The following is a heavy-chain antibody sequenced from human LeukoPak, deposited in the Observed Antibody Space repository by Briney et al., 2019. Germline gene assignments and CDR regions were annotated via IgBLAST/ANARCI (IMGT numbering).Heavy chain of an antibody. Sequence: SETLSLTCAVYGGSFSGYYWSWIRQPPGKGLEWIGEINHSESTNYNPSLKSRVTISVDTSKNQFSLKLSSVTAADTAVYYCARGLNIVVVPAAVRNWFDPWGQGTLVTVSS. CDR3: ARGLNIVVVPAAVRNWFDP. V-gene: IGHV4-34*01. CDR2: INHSEST. D-gene: IGHD2-2*01. J-gene: IGHJ5*02. CDR1: GGSFSGYY.